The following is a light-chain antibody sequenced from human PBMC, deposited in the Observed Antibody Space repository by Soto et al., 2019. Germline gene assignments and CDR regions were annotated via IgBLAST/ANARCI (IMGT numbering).Light chain of an antibody. Sequence: QPVLTQSPSASASLGASVNLTCTLSSGHRNYAVAWHQQQPEKGPRYLMKVNTDGSHSKGDGIPDRFSGSSSGAERYLIISSLQSEDEADYYCQTWGADTLVFGTGTKVTVL. CDR1: SGHRNYA. J-gene: IGLJ1*01. CDR2: VNTDGSH. V-gene: IGLV4-69*01. CDR3: QTWGADTLV.